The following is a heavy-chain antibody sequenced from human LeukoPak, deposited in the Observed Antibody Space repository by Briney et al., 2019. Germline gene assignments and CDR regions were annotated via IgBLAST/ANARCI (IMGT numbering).Heavy chain of an antibody. V-gene: IGHV1-8*01. CDR2: MNPNSGNT. D-gene: IGHD1-26*01. J-gene: IGHJ4*02. CDR3: ARGAGSYDVDY. Sequence: ASVKVSCKVSGYTLPELSMHWVRQATGQGLEWMGWMNPNSGNTGYAQKLQGRVTMTRNTSISTAYMELSSLRSEDTAVYYCARGAGSYDVDYWGQGTLVTVSS. CDR1: GYTLPELS.